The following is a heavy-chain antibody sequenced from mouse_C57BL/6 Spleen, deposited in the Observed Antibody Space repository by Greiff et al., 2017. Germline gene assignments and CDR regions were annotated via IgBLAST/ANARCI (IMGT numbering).Heavy chain of an antibody. J-gene: IGHJ2*01. CDR3: ARERDSSEYFDY. Sequence: ESGPGMVKPSQSLSLTCTVTGYSITSGYDWHWIRHFPGNKLEWMGYISYSGSTNYNPSLKIRISITHDTSKNHFFLKLNSVTTEDTATYYCARERDSSEYFDYWGQGTTLTVSS. D-gene: IGHD3-2*02. CDR1: GYSITSGYD. V-gene: IGHV3-1*01. CDR2: ISYSGST.